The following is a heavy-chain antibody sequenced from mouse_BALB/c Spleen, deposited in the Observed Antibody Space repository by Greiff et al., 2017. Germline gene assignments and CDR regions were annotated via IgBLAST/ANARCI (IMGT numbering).Heavy chain of an antibody. J-gene: IGHJ4*01. Sequence: EVKLMESGGGLVKPGGSLKLSCAASGFAFSSYDMAWVRQTPEKRLEWVAYISSGGGSTYYPDTVKGRFTISRDNAKNTLYLQMSSLKSEDTAMYYCARRGQGYAMDYGGQGTSVTVSS. CDR3: ARRGQGYAMDY. CDR1: GFAFSSYD. V-gene: IGHV5-12-1*01. CDR2: ISSGGGST.